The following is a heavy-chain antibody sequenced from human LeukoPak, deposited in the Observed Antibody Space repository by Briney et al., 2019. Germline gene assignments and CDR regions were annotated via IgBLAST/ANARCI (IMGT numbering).Heavy chain of an antibody. V-gene: IGHV3-23*01. CDR1: GFTFINHA. CDR3: AKARAHRDGLQEGSLDY. CDR2: ITGSGSRT. Sequence: GESLRLSCAASGFTFINHAMNWVRQAPGKGLEWVSTITGSGSRTYYADSVKGRFTVSRDNSKNTLYVQMNGLRAEDTAVYYCAKARAHRDGLQEGSLDYWGQGTLVTVSS. D-gene: IGHD5-24*01. J-gene: IGHJ4*02.